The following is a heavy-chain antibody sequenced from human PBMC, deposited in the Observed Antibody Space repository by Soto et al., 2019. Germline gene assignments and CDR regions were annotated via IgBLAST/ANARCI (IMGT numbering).Heavy chain of an antibody. CDR1: GGTFTSYG. V-gene: IGHV1-69*12. D-gene: IGHD1-26*01. J-gene: IGHJ4*02. CDR3: ARGRRVGSTTGYFDY. Sequence: QVQLVQSGAEVKKPGSSVKVSCKTSGGTFTSYGITWLRQAPGQGLEWMGGIIPIFGTVNYAQKFQGRITITADESTSTAYMELSSLRSEDMAVYYCARGRRVGSTTGYFDYCGQGTLVTVSS. CDR2: IIPIFGTV.